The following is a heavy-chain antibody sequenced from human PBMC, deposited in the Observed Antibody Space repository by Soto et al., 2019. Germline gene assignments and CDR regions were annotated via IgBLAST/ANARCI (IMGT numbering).Heavy chain of an antibody. CDR3: AKGEVRGIIPSYFDY. CDR2: ISNDGSNE. J-gene: IGHJ4*02. V-gene: IGHV3-30*18. D-gene: IGHD3-10*01. Sequence: PXGSLVLSCAGSGFTFRWFGMNGVRQAPGKGLEWVARISNDGSNEYYVDSVKGRFTISRDNSKNTLYLQMDSLRAEDTAVYYCAKGEVRGIIPSYFDYWGLGTLVTVSS. CDR1: GFTFRWFG.